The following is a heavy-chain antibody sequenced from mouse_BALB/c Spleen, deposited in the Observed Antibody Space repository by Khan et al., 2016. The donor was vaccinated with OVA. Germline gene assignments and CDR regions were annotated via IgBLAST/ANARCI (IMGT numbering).Heavy chain of an antibody. J-gene: IGHJ2*01. CDR1: GYSITSGYG. CDR3: ARTSMIKY. CDR2: ISYSGST. V-gene: IGHV3-2*02. D-gene: IGHD2-3*01. Sequence: EVQLQESGPGLVKPSKSLSLTCTVTGYSITSGYGWNWIRQFPGNKLEWMSYISYSGSTNYNPSLKSRIAITRDTSKNQFFLQLNSVTTEYTATYSFARTSMIKYWCQVTTLTVSS.